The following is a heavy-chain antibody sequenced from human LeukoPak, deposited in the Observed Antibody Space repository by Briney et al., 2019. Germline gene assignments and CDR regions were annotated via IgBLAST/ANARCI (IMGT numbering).Heavy chain of an antibody. CDR3: ARDRGGLTYGKDI. J-gene: IGHJ6*02. D-gene: IGHD2-15*01. V-gene: IGHV4-4*02. CDR2: IYHSGTT. Sequence: SETLSLTCAVSGDSFTSNYWWNWVRQSPGKGLEWIGEIYHSGTTNYNPSLKSRVSISLDKSKNQLSLKVNSVTAADTAVYYCARDRGGLTYGKDIWGQGTTVTVSS. CDR1: GDSFTSNYW.